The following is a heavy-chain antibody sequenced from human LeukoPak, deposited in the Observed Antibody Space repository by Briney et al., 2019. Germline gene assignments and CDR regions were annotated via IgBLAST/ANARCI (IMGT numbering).Heavy chain of an antibody. Sequence: GGSLRLSCAASGFTFSSYWMHWVRQAPGKGLVWVSRINTDGSSTSYADSVKGRFTISRDNAKNTLYLQMNSLRAEDTAVYYCARATVPAAIYDYWGQGTLVTASS. CDR2: INTDGSST. D-gene: IGHD2-2*01. V-gene: IGHV3-74*01. CDR1: GFTFSSYW. CDR3: ARATVPAAIYDY. J-gene: IGHJ4*02.